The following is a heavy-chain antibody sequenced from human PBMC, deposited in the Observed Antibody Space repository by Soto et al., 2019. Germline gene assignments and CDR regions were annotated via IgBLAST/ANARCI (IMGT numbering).Heavy chain of an antibody. CDR3: ARDHRYCTNGVCSYLNFY. J-gene: IGHJ4*02. CDR1: GGTFSSYA. V-gene: IGHV1-69*01. D-gene: IGHD2-8*01. Sequence: QVQLVQSGAEVKKPGSSVKVSCKASGGTFSSYAISWVRQAPGQGLEWMGGIIPIFGTANYAQKFQGRVTITADESTSTAYMELSSLRSEDTAVYYCARDHRYCTNGVCSYLNFYWGQGTLVTVSS. CDR2: IIPIFGTA.